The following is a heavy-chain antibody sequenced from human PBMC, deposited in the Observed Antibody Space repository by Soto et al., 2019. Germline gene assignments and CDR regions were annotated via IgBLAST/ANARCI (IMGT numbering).Heavy chain of an antibody. CDR3: AKGFTHPFDY. Sequence: EVQLLESGGGLVQPGGSLRLSCAASGFTFSSYAMSWVRQGPGKGPEWVSAISRSGDRTYYAASVQGRFTISRDNSKNTLHLQMNSLMADDTAVYYCAKGFTHPFDYWGQGSVVTVSS. V-gene: IGHV3-23*01. CDR1: GFTFSSYA. J-gene: IGHJ4*02. CDR2: ISRSGDRT.